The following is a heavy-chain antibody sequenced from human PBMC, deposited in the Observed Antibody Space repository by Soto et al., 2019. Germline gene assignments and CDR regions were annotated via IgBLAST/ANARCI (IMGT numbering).Heavy chain of an antibody. D-gene: IGHD2-21*02. J-gene: IGHJ6*02. CDR3: AREETAWPLAYGLDV. CDR1: GFTFRNYS. Sequence: GGSLRLSCAASGFTFRNYSIHCVRQAPGKGLEWVSPLVSDRDIYYADSVKGRFTISRDNTKNSLSLQMNSLRAEDTAVYYCAREETAWPLAYGLDVWGQGTTVTVSS. V-gene: IGHV3-21*01. CDR2: LVSDRDI.